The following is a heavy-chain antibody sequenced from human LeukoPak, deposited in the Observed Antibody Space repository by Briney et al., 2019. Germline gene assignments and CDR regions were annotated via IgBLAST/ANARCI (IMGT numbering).Heavy chain of an antibody. V-gene: IGHV3-7*01. Sequence: GGSLRLSCAASGFTFSSYWMSWVRQAPGKGLEWVANIKQDGSEKYYVDSVKGRFTISRDNAKNSLYLQMNSLRAEDTAVYYCARVVVDYGDYGGAFDIWGQGTMVTVSS. CDR3: ARVVVDYGDYGGAFDI. D-gene: IGHD4-17*01. CDR2: IKQDGSEK. CDR1: GFTFSSYW. J-gene: IGHJ3*02.